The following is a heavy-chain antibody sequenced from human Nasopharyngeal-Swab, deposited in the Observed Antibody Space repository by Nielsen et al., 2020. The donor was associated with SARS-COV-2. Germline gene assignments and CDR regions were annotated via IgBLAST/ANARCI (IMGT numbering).Heavy chain of an antibody. Sequence: SETLSLTCTVSGGSISCGGYYWSWIRQHPGKGLEWIGYIYYSGSTYYNPSLKSRVTISVDTSKDQFSLKLTSVTAADTAVYFCARFYCSDTNCYSGYFDFWGQGIPVTVSS. CDR1: GGSISCGGYY. V-gene: IGHV4-31*03. J-gene: IGHJ4*02. D-gene: IGHD2-2*01. CDR2: IYYSGST. CDR3: ARFYCSDTNCYSGYFDF.